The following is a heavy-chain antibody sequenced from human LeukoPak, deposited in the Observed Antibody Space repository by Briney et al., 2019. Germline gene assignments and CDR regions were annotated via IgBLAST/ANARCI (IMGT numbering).Heavy chain of an antibody. CDR3: ARGVRGYYGMVV. Sequence: SETLSLTSAAPVGSISSYYWNWIRQPPGKGLWWIVYTYYSRGTNYNPSLKSRVTISVDTSKNQFSLKLSSVTATDTAVYYCARGVRGYYGMVVWGQGTPVTVSS. D-gene: IGHD3-10*01. CDR2: TYYSRGT. J-gene: IGHJ6*02. V-gene: IGHV4-59*01. CDR1: VGSISSYY.